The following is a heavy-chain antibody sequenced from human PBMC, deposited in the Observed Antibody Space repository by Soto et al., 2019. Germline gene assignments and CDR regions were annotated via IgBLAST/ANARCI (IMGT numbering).Heavy chain of an antibody. Sequence: EVQLLESGGGLVQPGGSLRLSCAASGLTFSGYALNWVRQAPGKGLEWVSSSSGGGGSKYYADSVKGRFTISRDNSKNTLYLQMNSLRAEDTAIYYCAKDMGASGRYGMDVWGQGTTVTVSS. CDR3: AKDMGASGRYGMDV. CDR2: SSGGGGSK. V-gene: IGHV3-23*01. J-gene: IGHJ6*02. CDR1: GLTFSGYA. D-gene: IGHD2-15*01.